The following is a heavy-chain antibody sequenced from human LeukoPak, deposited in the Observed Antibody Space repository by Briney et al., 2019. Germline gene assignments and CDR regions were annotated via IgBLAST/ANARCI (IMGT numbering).Heavy chain of an antibody. CDR1: GGSISSYY. Sequence: SETLSPTCTVSGGSISSYYWSWIRQPPGKGLEWIGYIYYSGSTNYNPSLKSRVTISVDTSKNQFSLKLSSVTAADTAVYYCAREGYHYDSSGYYYVGAFDIWGQGTMVTVSS. J-gene: IGHJ3*02. V-gene: IGHV4-59*01. D-gene: IGHD3-22*01. CDR3: AREGYHYDSSGYYYVGAFDI. CDR2: IYYSGST.